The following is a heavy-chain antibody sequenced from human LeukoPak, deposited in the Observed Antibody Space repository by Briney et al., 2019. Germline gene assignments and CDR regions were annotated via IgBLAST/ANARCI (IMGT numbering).Heavy chain of an antibody. V-gene: IGHV4-39*07. CDR2: FYYSGTP. CDR3: ARTWPQAAYGMDV. CDR1: GDPITSTNYY. J-gene: IGHJ6*02. Sequence: SETLSLTCTVSGDPITSTNYYWGWIRQSPGRGLEWIGSFYYSGTPYYNPSLKSRVTISVDTSKNQFSLKLSSVTAADTAVYYCARTWPQAAYGMDVWGQGTTVTVSS. D-gene: IGHD5-12*01.